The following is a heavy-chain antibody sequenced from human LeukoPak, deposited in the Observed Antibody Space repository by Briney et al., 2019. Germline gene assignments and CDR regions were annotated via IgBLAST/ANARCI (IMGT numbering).Heavy chain of an antibody. CDR1: GGSISSSSYY. CDR3: ARGLHYYDSSGYYPDY. D-gene: IGHD3-22*01. V-gene: IGHV4-39*01. J-gene: IGHJ4*02. CDR2: IYYSGST. Sequence: SETLSLTCTVSGGSISSSSYYWGWIRQPPGKGLEWIGSIYYSGSTYYNPSLKSRVTISVDTSKNQFSLKLSSVTAADTAVYYCARGLHYYDSSGYYPDYWGQGTLVTVSS.